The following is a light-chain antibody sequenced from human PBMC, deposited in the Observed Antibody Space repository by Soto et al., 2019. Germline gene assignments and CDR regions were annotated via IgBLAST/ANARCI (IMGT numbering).Light chain of an antibody. J-gene: IGLJ1*01. CDR2: DVS. V-gene: IGLV2-14*03. CDR3: ISYTTISTYV. Sequence: QSVLTQPASVYGSPGQSITISCTGTSSDVAAYNYVSWYQQHPGKAPKLMMSDVSNRASGISNRFSASKSGNTASLTISGLQTEDEADYYCISYTTISTYVFGTGTKVTV. CDR1: SSDVAAYNY.